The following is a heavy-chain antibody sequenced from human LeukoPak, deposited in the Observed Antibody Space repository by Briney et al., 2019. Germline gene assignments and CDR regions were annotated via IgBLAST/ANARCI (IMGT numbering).Heavy chain of an antibody. V-gene: IGHV1-46*01. J-gene: IGHJ3*02. D-gene: IGHD2-15*01. CDR1: GYTFTSYY. CDR2: INPSGGST. Sequence: ASVKVSCKASGYTFTSYYMHWVRQAPGQGLEWMGIINPSGGSTSYAQKFQGRVTMTRDTSTSTVYMELSSLRSEDTAVYYWARDRAAYDAFDIWGQGTMVTVSS. CDR3: ARDRAAYDAFDI.